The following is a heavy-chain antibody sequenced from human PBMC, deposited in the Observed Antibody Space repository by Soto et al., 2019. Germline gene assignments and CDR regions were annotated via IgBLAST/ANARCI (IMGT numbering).Heavy chain of an antibody. Sequence: PGGSLRLSCAASGFTFSTSSMNWVRQAPGKGLEWVSYITSSGSSTSYADSVKGRFTISRDNAKDSLYLQMNSLRAEDTAVYYTARTFWTGYLTIGCWGQGALVTVSS. CDR3: ARTFWTGYLTIGC. D-gene: IGHD3-3*01. J-gene: IGHJ4*02. V-gene: IGHV3-48*01. CDR1: GFTFSTSS. CDR2: ITSSGSST.